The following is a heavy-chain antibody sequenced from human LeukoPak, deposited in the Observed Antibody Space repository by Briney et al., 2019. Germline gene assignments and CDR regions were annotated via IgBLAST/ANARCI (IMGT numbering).Heavy chain of an antibody. CDR1: GFTFSSYE. CDR2: IKQDGNEK. D-gene: IGHD2-15*01. V-gene: IGHV3-7*01. Sequence: PGGSLRLSCAASGFTFSSYEMSWVRQAPGKGLEWVVNIKQDGNEKYYVDSVRGRFTITRDNARNSLYLQMNSLRAEDTAVYYCARAPPGRDLLGGFDFWGQGIRVTVSS. CDR3: ARAPPGRDLLGGFDF. J-gene: IGHJ4*02.